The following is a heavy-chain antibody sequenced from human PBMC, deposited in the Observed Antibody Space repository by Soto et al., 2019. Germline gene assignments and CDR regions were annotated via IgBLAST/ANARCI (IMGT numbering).Heavy chain of an antibody. CDR2: ISGSGGST. D-gene: IGHD3-16*02. V-gene: IGHV3-23*01. CDR1: GFTFSSYA. Sequence: EVQLLESGGGLVQPGGSLRLSCAASGFTFSSYAMSWVRQAPGKGLEWVSAISGSGGSTYYADSVKGRFTISRDNSKNTLYLQMNSLRAEDTAVYYCAKLPVHLGELSPPYYFDYWGQGTLVTVSS. CDR3: AKLPVHLGELSPPYYFDY. J-gene: IGHJ4*02.